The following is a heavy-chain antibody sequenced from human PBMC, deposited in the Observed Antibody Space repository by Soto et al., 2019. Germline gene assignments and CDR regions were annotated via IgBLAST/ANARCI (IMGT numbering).Heavy chain of an antibody. V-gene: IGHV1-18*01. CDR1: GYTFTSYG. CDR2: ISGYNGNT. D-gene: IGHD5-12*01. CDR3: AGARRNIVATIFRGPNGFDP. J-gene: IGHJ5*02. Sequence: ASVKVSCKASGYTFTSYGISWVRQAPGQGLEWMGWISGYNGNTNYAQKLQGRVTMTTDKSTSTAYMELSSLRSEDTAVYYCAGARRNIVATIFRGPNGFDPWGQGTLVTVSS.